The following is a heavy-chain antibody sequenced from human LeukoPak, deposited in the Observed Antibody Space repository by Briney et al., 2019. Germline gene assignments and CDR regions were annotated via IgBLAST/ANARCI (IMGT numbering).Heavy chain of an antibody. D-gene: IGHD3-22*01. CDR3: VYDSSGYYQYRFDY. CDR1: GYTFTSYG. J-gene: IGHJ4*02. V-gene: IGHV1-18*01. CDR2: ISAYNGNT. Sequence: ASVKVSCKASGYTFTSYGIRWVRQAPGQGLEWMGWISAYNGNTNYAQKLQGRVTMTTDTSTSTAYMELRSLRSDDTAVYYCVYDSSGYYQYRFDYWGQGTLVTVSS.